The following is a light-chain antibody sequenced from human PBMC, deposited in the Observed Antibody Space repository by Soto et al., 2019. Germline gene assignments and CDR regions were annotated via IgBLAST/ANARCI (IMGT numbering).Light chain of an antibody. J-gene: IGKJ2*01. CDR2: GTS. CDR1: QSVSTSS. V-gene: IGKV3-20*01. Sequence: EIVVTQSPGTLSLSLGERATLSCRASQSVSTSSLAWYQQKPGQAPRLLIFGTSDRASGIPDRFSGSGSGTDFSLTISRLEPEDFAVYYCQHYGSTHPVTFGHGTKVEIK. CDR3: QHYGSTHPVT.